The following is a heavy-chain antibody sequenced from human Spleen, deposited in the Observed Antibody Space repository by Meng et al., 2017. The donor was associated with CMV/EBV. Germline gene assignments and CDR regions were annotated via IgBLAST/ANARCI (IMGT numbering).Heavy chain of an antibody. V-gene: IGHV3-74*01. CDR2: INGDATRT. CDR1: GFTFTKHW. Sequence: GESLKISCAASGFTFTKHWMHWVRQAPGKGLEWVSRINGDATRTSYVDSVEGRFTITRDNAKNTVHLQMNSLGAEDTAVYYCARDGGSTVFDYWGQGVLVTVSS. CDR3: ARDGGSTVFDY. J-gene: IGHJ4*02. D-gene: IGHD1-26*01.